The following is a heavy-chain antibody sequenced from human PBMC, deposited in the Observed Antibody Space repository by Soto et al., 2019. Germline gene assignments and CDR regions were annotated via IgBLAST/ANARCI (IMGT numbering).Heavy chain of an antibody. J-gene: IGHJ4*02. Sequence: SETLSLTCAVSGGSISSGGYSLSWIRQPPGKGLEWIGYIYHSGSTYYNPSLKSRVTISVDRSKNQFSLKLSSVTAADTAVYYCASLYGGTDRVDYWGQGTLVTVSS. V-gene: IGHV4-30-2*01. CDR2: IYHSGST. CDR1: GGSISSGGYS. D-gene: IGHD4-17*01. CDR3: ASLYGGTDRVDY.